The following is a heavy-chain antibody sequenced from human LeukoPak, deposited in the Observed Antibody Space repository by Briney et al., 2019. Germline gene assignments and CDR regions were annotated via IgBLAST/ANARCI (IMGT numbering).Heavy chain of an antibody. J-gene: IGHJ5*02. CDR2: INHSGST. V-gene: IGHV4-39*07. CDR3: ARDPPTPVTTLAP. CDR1: GGSISSSSYY. Sequence: SETLSLTCTVSGGSISSSSYYWGWIRQPPGKGLEWIGEINHSGSTNYNPSLKSRVTISVDTSKNQFSLKLSSVTAADTAVYYCARDPPTPVTTLAPWGQGTLVTVSS. D-gene: IGHD4-17*01.